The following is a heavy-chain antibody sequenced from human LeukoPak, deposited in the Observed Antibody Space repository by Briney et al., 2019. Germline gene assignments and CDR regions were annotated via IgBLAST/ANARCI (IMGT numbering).Heavy chain of an antibody. Sequence: QSGGSLRLSCAASGFTFDDYAMHWVRQAPGKGLEWVSGISWNSGSIGYADSVKGRFTISRDNAKNSLYLQMNSLRAEDTALYYCAKGGYCSSTSCYIDYWGQGTLVTVSS. CDR2: ISWNSGSI. CDR1: GFTFDDYA. D-gene: IGHD2-2*02. V-gene: IGHV3-9*01. CDR3: AKGGYCSSTSCYIDY. J-gene: IGHJ4*02.